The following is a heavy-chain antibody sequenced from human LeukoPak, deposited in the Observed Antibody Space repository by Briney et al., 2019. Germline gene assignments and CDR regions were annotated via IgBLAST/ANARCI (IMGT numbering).Heavy chain of an antibody. V-gene: IGHV3-74*01. CDR1: GFTFSSYW. CDR2: INSDGSTT. CDR3: AKAPRPWVGGATGSRYYFDY. Sequence: GGSLRLSCAASGFTFSSYWMHWVRQAPGKGLVWVSRINSDGSTTNYADSVKGRFTISRDNAKNTLYLQMNSLRAEDTAVYYCAKAPRPWVGGATGSRYYFDYWGQGTQVTVSS. D-gene: IGHD1-26*01. J-gene: IGHJ4*02.